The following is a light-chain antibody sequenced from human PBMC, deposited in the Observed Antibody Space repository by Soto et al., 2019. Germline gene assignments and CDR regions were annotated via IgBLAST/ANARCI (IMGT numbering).Light chain of an antibody. V-gene: IGKV3-20*01. CDR2: GAS. CDR3: QQYGSSPLLT. J-gene: IGKJ4*01. CDR1: QSVSSTN. Sequence: EIMLTQSPGTLSLSPGERATLSCRASQSVSSTNLAWYQQKPGQAPRLLIYGASSRATGIPDRFSGSGSEKDFTLTISRLEPEDFVVYYCQQYGSSPLLTFGGGTKVEIK.